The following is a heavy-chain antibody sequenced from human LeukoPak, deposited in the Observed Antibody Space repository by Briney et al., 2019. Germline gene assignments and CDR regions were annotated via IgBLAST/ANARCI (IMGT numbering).Heavy chain of an antibody. CDR3: ASVMGGYNWFDP. V-gene: IGHV1-2*02. J-gene: IGHJ5*02. Sequence: SVKVSCKASGYTFTGYYMHWVRQAPGQGLEWMGWINPNSGGTNYAQKFQGRVAMTRDTSISTAYMELSRLRSDDTAVYYCASVMGGYNWFDPWGQGTLVTVSS. CDR2: INPNSGGT. D-gene: IGHD1-26*01. CDR1: GYTFTGYY.